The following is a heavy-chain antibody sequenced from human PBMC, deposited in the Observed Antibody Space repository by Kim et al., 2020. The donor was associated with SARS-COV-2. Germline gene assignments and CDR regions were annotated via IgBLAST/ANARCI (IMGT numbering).Heavy chain of an antibody. Sequence: SETLSLTCAVYGGSFSGYYWSWIRQPPGKGLEWIGEINHSGSTNYNPSLKSRVTISVDTSKNQFSLKLSSVTAADTAVYYCARGKTRAAGMLAAGYWFDPWGRVTLVTVSS. CDR2: INHSGST. J-gene: IGHJ5*02. CDR3: ARGKTRAAGMLAAGYWFDP. V-gene: IGHV4-34*01. CDR1: GGSFSGYY. D-gene: IGHD6-13*01.